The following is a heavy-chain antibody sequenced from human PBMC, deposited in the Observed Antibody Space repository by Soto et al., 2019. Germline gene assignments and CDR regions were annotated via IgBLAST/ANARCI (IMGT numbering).Heavy chain of an antibody. CDR1: GYTFTSYG. J-gene: IGHJ6*04. Sequence: ASVKVSCKASGYTFTSYGISWVRQAPGQGLEWMGWISAYNGNTNYAQKLQGRVTMTTDTSTSTAYTELRSLRSDDTAVYYCARDPVPRPSAARRMDVWGKGTTVTVSS. D-gene: IGHD6-6*01. CDR3: ARDPVPRPSAARRMDV. V-gene: IGHV1-18*01. CDR2: ISAYNGNT.